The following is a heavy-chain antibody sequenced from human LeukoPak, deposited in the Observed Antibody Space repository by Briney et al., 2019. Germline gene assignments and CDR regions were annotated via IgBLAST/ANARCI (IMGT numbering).Heavy chain of an antibody. V-gene: IGHV4-59*01. Sequence: SETLSLTCTVSGGSISSYYWSWIRQPPGKGLEWIGYIYYSGSTNYNPSLKSRVTISVDTSKNQFSLKLSSVTAADTAVYYCARDQDYDFSVWGQGTLVTVSS. CDR2: IYYSGST. CDR1: GGSISSYY. D-gene: IGHD3-3*01. CDR3: ARDQDYDFSV. J-gene: IGHJ4*02.